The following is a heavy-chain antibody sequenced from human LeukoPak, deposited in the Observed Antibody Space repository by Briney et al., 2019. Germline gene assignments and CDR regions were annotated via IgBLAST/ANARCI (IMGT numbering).Heavy chain of an antibody. CDR2: ISYDGSNK. Sequence: GRSLRLSCAASGFTFSSYGMHWVRQAPGKGLEWVAVISYDGSNKYYADSVKGRFTISRDNSKNTLYLQMNSLRAGDTAVYYCAKQLGYDFWSGQSFGMDVWGQGTTVTVSS. CDR3: AKQLGYDFWSGQSFGMDV. D-gene: IGHD3-3*01. CDR1: GFTFSSYG. J-gene: IGHJ6*02. V-gene: IGHV3-30*18.